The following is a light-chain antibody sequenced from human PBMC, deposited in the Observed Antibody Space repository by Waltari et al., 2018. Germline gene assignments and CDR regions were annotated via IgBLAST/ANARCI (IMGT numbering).Light chain of an antibody. CDR1: QSVSSY. CDR3: QQRGKWPCT. J-gene: IGKJ4*01. Sequence: EIVLTQSPATLSLSPGERAPLSCRASQSVSSYLAWYQQKPGQAPRLLIYDASNRATGIPARFSGSGSGTDFTLTISSLEPEDFAVYYCQQRGKWPCTFGGGTKVEIK. CDR2: DAS. V-gene: IGKV3-11*01.